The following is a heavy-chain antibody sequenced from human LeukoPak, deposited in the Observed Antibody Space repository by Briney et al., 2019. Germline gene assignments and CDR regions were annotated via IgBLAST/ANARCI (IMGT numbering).Heavy chain of an antibody. CDR1: GGSISSSSYY. Sequence: SETLSLTCTVSGGSISSSSYYWGWIRQPPGKGLEWIGNIYYGENTYYNPSLKSRVTISIDTSNNQFYLKLSSLTAADTAVYYCARRDDSSGYHKIFDYWGQGTLVTVSS. J-gene: IGHJ4*02. D-gene: IGHD3-22*01. V-gene: IGHV4-39*01. CDR2: IYYGENT. CDR3: ARRDDSSGYHKIFDY.